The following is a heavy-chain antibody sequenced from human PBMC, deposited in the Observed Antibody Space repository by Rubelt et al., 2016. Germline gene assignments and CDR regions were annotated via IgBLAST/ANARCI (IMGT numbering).Heavy chain of an antibody. CDR1: GGSVSSSSYY. Sequence: LLKPSETLSLNCTVSGGSVSSSSYYWGWVRQPPGKGLEWLVLIYWDDDKRYSPSLKSRLSITKDTSKNQVVLTMTNMDLVDTATYYCAQWRSYFFDYWGQGTLVTVSS. V-gene: IGHV2-5*02. J-gene: IGHJ4*02. D-gene: IGHD5-12*01. CDR3: AQWRSYFFDY. CDR2: IYWDDDK.